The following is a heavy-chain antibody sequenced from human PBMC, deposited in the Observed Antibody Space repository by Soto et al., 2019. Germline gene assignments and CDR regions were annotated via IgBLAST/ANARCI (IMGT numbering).Heavy chain of an antibody. D-gene: IGHD1-1*01. CDR2: IYYSGST. J-gene: IGHJ6*03. CDR1: GGSISSYY. Sequence: SETLSLTCTVSGGSISSYYWSWIRQPPGKGLEWIGYIYYSGSTNYNPSLKSRVTISVDTSKNQFSLKLSSVTAADTAVYYCARGSRLLWTSYYYMDVWGKGTTVTVSS. V-gene: IGHV4-59*08. CDR3: ARGSRLLWTSYYYMDV.